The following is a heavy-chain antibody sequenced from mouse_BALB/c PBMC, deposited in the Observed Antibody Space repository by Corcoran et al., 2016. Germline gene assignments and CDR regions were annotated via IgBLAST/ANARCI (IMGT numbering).Heavy chain of an antibody. D-gene: IGHD2-1*01. CDR3: ARGDYGNYLGAY. CDR2: INTHSGVP. CDR1: GYTFTTAG. J-gene: IGHJ3*01. V-gene: IGHV9-4*02. Sequence: QIQLVQSGPELKKPGETVRISCKASGYTFTTAGMQWVQKMPGKGLKWIGWINTHSGVPKYAEDFKGRFAFSLETSASTAYLQISNLKNEDTATYFCARGDYGNYLGAYCGQGTLVTVSA.